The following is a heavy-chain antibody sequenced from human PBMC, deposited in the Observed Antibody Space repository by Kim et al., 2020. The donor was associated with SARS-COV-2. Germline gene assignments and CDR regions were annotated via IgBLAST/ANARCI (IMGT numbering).Heavy chain of an antibody. Sequence: SGPTLVNPTQTLTLTCTFSGFSLSTSGVGVGWIRQPPGKALEWLALIYWDDDKRYSPSLKSRLTITKDTSKNQVVLTMTNMDPVDTATYYCAHSALYDFWSGYSYFDYWGQGTLVTVSS. J-gene: IGHJ4*02. V-gene: IGHV2-5*02. D-gene: IGHD3-3*01. CDR3: AHSALYDFWSGYSYFDY. CDR2: IYWDDDK. CDR1: GFSLSTSGVG.